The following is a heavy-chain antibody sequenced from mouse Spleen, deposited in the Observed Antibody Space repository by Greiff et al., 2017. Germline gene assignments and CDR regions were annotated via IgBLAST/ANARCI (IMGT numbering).Heavy chain of an antibody. Sequence: QVRLKETGPGLVAPSQSLSITCTVSGFSLTSYGVHWVRQPPGKGLEWLVVIWSDGSTNYNSALKSRLSISKDNSKSQVFLKMNSLQTDDTAMYYCARHYGSSTFAYWGQGTLVTVSA. CDR2: IWSDGST. CDR3: ARHYGSSTFAY. J-gene: IGHJ3*01. D-gene: IGHD1-1*01. V-gene: IGHV2-6-1*01. CDR1: GFSLTSYG.